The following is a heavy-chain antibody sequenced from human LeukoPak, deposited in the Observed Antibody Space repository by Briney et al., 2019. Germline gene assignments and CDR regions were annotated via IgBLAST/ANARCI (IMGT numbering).Heavy chain of an antibody. Sequence: GGSLRLSCAASGLTFSDYAMTWVRQALGKGLEWVSTISGDGYYVYHAAPVKSRFTISRDNSRNTLHLQMNRLRAEDTAIYYCAHIFYYGSGSYGDYWGQGTLVTVSS. CDR1: GLTFSDYA. CDR2: ISGDGYYV. D-gene: IGHD3-10*01. V-gene: IGHV3-23*01. J-gene: IGHJ4*02. CDR3: AHIFYYGSGSYGDY.